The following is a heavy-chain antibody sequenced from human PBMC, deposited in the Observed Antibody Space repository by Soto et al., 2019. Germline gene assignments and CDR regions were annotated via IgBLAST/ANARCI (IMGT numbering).Heavy chain of an antibody. CDR2: IDPSDSYT. J-gene: IGHJ6*02. D-gene: IGHD1-26*01. Sequence: GESLKISCKGSGYSFTSYWISWVRQMPGKGLEWMGRIDPSDSYTNYSPSFQGHVTISADKSISTAYLQWSSLKASDTAMYYCASRSPTAYYYYGMDVWGQGTTVTVSS. CDR3: ASRSPTAYYYYGMDV. V-gene: IGHV5-10-1*01. CDR1: GYSFTSYW.